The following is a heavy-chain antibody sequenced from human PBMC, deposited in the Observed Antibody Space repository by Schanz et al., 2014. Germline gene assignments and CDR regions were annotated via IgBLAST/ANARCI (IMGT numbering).Heavy chain of an antibody. CDR2: ITGSGSKT. J-gene: IGHJ4*02. CDR1: GFTFSNHA. Sequence: EVRLVESGGGLVKPGGSLRLSCAASGFTFSNHALSWVRQAPGKGLEWVSAITGSGSKTYYADSVKGRFTISRDNSQNTLYLQMNTLRTEDTAVYYCAKVAPAATYLDSWGLGTLXTVSS. V-gene: IGHV3-23*04. CDR3: AKVAPAATYLDS. D-gene: IGHD2-2*01.